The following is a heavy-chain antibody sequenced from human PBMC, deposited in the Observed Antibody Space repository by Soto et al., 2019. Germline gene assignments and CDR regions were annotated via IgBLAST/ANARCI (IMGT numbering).Heavy chain of an antibody. V-gene: IGHV4-34*01. J-gene: IGHJ4*02. Sequence: SETLSLTCAVYGGSFSGYYWSWIRQPPGKGLEWIGEINHSGSTNYNPSLKSRVTISVDTSKNQFSLKLSSVTAADTAVYYCARAYYDFWSGSEGMAPDYWGQGTLVTVSS. D-gene: IGHD3-3*01. CDR1: GGSFSGYY. CDR2: INHSGST. CDR3: ARAYYDFWSGSEGMAPDY.